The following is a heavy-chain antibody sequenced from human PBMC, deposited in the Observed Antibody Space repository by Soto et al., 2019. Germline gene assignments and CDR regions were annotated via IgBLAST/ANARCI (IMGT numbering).Heavy chain of an antibody. J-gene: IGHJ6*02. Sequence: QVHLVESGGGVVQPGTSLRLSCAASGCSFSDYGMHWVRQAPGKGLEWLTIIWFDASHEYYADSVKGRFTISRDNSNNTLYLQLNSLTADDTAVYFCARDQGRATADGPLGNGLDVWGQGTAVTVSS. D-gene: IGHD6-13*01. V-gene: IGHV3-33*01. CDR1: GCSFSDYG. CDR3: ARDQGRATADGPLGNGLDV. CDR2: IWFDASHE.